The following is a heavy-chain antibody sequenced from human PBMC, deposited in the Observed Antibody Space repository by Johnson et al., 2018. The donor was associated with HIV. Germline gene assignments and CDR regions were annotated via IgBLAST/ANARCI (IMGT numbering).Heavy chain of an antibody. V-gene: IGHV3-66*02. Sequence: VQLVESGGGLVQPGGSLRLSCAASGFTVSSNYMTWVRQAPGKGLEWVSILYSGGSTYYADSVKGRFSISRDNSKNTLFLQLNSLRAEDTAVYYCAREPSIAAAGGDGAFDIWGRGTMLTVSS. CDR3: AREPSIAAAGGDGAFDI. J-gene: IGHJ3*02. CDR2: LYSGGST. CDR1: GFTVSSNY. D-gene: IGHD6-13*01.